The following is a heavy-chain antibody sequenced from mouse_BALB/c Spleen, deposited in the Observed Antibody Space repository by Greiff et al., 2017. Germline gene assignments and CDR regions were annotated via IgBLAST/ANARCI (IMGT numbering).Heavy chain of an antibody. J-gene: IGHJ2*01. V-gene: IGHV1S81*02. CDR2: INPSNGRT. CDR3: ARRPRSFYFDY. Sequence: VQLQQPGAELVKPGASVKLSCKASGYTFTSYWMHWVKQRPGQGLEWIGEINPSNGRTNYNEKFKSKATLTVDKSSSTAYMQLSSLTSEDSAVYYCARRPRSFYFDYWGQGTTLTVSS. CDR1: GYTFTSYW.